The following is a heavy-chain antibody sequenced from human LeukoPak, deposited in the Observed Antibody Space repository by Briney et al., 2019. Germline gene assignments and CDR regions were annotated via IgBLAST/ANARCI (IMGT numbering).Heavy chain of an antibody. J-gene: IGHJ4*02. CDR1: GFTFSNYA. CDR3: AKLVGYSIDF. CDR2: ISGSGGST. Sequence: GGSLRLSCAASGFTFSNYAMSWVRQAPGKGLEWVSAISGSGGSTYYADSVKGRFTISRDNSKNTLHLQMNSLRAEDTAVYYCAKLVGYSIDFWGQGTLVTVSS. V-gene: IGHV3-23*01. D-gene: IGHD2-8*02.